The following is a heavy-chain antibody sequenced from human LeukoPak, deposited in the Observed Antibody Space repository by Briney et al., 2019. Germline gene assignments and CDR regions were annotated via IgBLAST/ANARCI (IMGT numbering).Heavy chain of an antibody. Sequence: GGSLRLSCVDSGTTFSRYWMSWVRQAPGKGLEWVANIKQDGGEKYYVDSVKGRFTISRDNAKNSLYLQMNSLRVEDTAVYYCARDGRPLDYWGQGTQVTVSS. CDR1: GTTFSRYW. CDR2: IKQDGGEK. V-gene: IGHV3-7*03. J-gene: IGHJ4*02. CDR3: ARDGRPLDY.